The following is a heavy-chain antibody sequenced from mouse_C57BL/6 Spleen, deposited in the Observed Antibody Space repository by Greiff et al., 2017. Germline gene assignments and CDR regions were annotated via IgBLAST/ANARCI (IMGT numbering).Heavy chain of an antibody. CDR1: GYAFSSYW. V-gene: IGHV1-80*01. D-gene: IGHD5-5*01. J-gene: IGHJ2*01. CDR3: ASMGLPGFDY. CDR2: IYPGDGDT. Sequence: VQLQQSGAELVKPGASVKISCKASGYAFSSYWMHWVKQRPGKGLEWIGQIYPGDGDTNYNGKFKGKATLTADKSSSTAYMQLSSLTSEDYAVYFCASMGLPGFDYWGQGTTLTVSS.